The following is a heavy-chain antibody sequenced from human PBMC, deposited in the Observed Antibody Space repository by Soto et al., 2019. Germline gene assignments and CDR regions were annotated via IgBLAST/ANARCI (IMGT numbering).Heavy chain of an antibody. CDR3: ARATHYYDSSGYYGMDV. CDR1: GGSISSYY. Sequence: SSETLSLTCTVSGGSISSYYWSWIRQPPGKGLEWIGYIYYSGSTNYNPSLKSRVTISVDTSKNQFSLKLSSVAAADTAVYYCARATHYYDSSGYYGMDVWGQGTTVTVSS. J-gene: IGHJ6*02. CDR2: IYYSGST. D-gene: IGHD3-22*01. V-gene: IGHV4-59*01.